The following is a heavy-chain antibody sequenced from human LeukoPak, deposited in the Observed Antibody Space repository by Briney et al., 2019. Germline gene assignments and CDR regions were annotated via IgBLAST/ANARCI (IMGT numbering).Heavy chain of an antibody. V-gene: IGHV1-18*01. CDR2: IITYNGTT. D-gene: IGHD1-1*01. J-gene: IGHJ4*02. Sequence: ASVKVSCKASGYSFSTYGISWVRQAPGQGLEWMGWIITYNGTTKHAQNLQGRVTMTTDTSSNTAYMELTSLTSGDTAVYYCARLTGTTSFDYWGQGTLVTVSS. CDR3: ARLTGTTSFDY. CDR1: GYSFSTYG.